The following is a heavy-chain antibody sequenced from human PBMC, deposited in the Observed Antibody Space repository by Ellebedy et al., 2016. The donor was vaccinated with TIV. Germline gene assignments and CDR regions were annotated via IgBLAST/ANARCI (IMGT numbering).Heavy chain of an antibody. J-gene: IGHJ6*02. D-gene: IGHD3-9*01. V-gene: IGHV4-59*12. CDR2: ISYSASA. Sequence: MPSETLSLTCSVSGDSISTYSLSWVRQHQGQGLAWIACISYSASAYYNPSLKSRVTISVDTSKNQFSLKLSSVAAADTAVFYCARVLWRVLTGYSKRYYGMDVWGQGTTVIGSS. CDR3: ARVLWRVLTGYSKRYYGMDV. CDR1: GDSISTYS.